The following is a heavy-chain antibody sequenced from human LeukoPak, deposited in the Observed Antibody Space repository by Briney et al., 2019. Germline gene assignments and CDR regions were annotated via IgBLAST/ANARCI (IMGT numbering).Heavy chain of an antibody. CDR1: GFTFSSYS. V-gene: IGHV3-21*01. D-gene: IGHD6-13*01. J-gene: IGHJ3*02. Sequence: GGSLRLSCAASGFTFSSYSMNWVRQAPGKGLEWVSSISSSSSYIYYADSVKGRFTNSRDNAKNSLYLQMNSLRAEDTGVYYCAREVLGWRAAGGKDAFDIWGQGTMVTVSS. CDR3: AREVLGWRAAGGKDAFDI. CDR2: ISSSSSYI.